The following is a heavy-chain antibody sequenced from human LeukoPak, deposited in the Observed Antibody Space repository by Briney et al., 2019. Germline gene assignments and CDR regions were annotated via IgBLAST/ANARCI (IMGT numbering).Heavy chain of an antibody. D-gene: IGHD3-22*01. V-gene: IGHV3-30*04. CDR3: ARDFVNSGYYFDY. Sequence: GGSLRLSCAASGFTFSSYAMHWVRQAPGKGLEWVAVISYDGSNKYYADSVKGRFTISRDNSKNTLYLQMNSLRAEDTAVYYCARDFVNSGYYFDYWGQGTLVTVSS. CDR1: GFTFSSYA. CDR2: ISYDGSNK. J-gene: IGHJ4*02.